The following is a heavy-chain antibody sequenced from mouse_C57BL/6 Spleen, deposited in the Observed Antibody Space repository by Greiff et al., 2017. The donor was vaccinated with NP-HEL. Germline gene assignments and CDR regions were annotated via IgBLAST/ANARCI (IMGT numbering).Heavy chain of an antibody. J-gene: IGHJ4*01. CDR2: IDPGSGGT. D-gene: IGHD3-3*01. CDR3: ARGGHSQSHVKDD. V-gene: IGHV1-72*01. Sequence: QVQLQQPGAELVKPGASVKLSCKASGYTFTSYWMHWVRQRPGRGLEWIGCIDPGSGGTKYNEKFKSKATLTVDKPSSTAYMQLSSLTSEDYAVEYCARGGHSQSHVKDDGGQGTSVTVSS. CDR1: GYTFTSYW.